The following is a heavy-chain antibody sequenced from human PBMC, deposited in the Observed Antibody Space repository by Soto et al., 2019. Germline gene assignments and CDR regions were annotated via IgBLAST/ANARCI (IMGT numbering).Heavy chain of an antibody. D-gene: IGHD1-7*01. CDR2: ISYDGSNK. Sequence: QVQLVESGGGVVQPGRSLRLSCAASGFTFSSYGMHWVRQAPGTGLEWVAVISYDGSNKYYADSVKGRFTISRDNSKNTLYLQMNSLRAEDTAVYYCAKVLLNWNFSEDAFDIWGQGTMVTVSS. V-gene: IGHV3-30*18. J-gene: IGHJ3*02. CDR1: GFTFSSYG. CDR3: AKVLLNWNFSEDAFDI.